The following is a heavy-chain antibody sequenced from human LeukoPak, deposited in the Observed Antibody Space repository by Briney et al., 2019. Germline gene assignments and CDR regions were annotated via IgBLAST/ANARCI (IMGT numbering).Heavy chain of an antibody. CDR3: VKDRTGTYTLDY. D-gene: IGHD3-10*01. J-gene: IGHJ4*02. CDR2: ISDDGSRQ. CDR1: GFTFSNYA. V-gene: IGHV3-30-3*01. Sequence: QPGGSLRLSCAATGFTFSNYAIHWGRQAPGKGLEWVAFISDDGSRQNYADSVKGRFTISRDNSKNTLNLQMNSLRAEDTAVYYCVKDRTGTYTLDYWGQGTLVTVSS.